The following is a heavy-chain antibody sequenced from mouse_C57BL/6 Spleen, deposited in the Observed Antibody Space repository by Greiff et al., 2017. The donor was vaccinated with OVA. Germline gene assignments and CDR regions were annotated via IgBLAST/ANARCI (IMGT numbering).Heavy chain of an antibody. V-gene: IGHV1-9*01. Sequence: VKLQQSGAELMKPGASVKLSCKATGYTFTGYWIEWVKQRPGHGLEWIGEILPGSGSTNYNGKFKGKATFTADTSSNTAYMQLSSLTTEDSAIYYCARRGYFDYWGQGTTLTVSS. CDR3: ARRGYFDY. CDR2: ILPGSGST. J-gene: IGHJ2*01. CDR1: GYTFTGYW.